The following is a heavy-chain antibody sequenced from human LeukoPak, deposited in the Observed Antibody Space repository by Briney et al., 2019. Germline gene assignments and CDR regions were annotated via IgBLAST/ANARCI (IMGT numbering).Heavy chain of an antibody. J-gene: IGHJ5*02. CDR2: IYYSGST. CDR1: GGSISSSSYY. Sequence: SETLSLTCTVSGGSISSSSYYWGWIRQPPGKGLEWIGYIYYSGSTNYNPSLKSRVTISVDTSKNQFSLKLSSVTAADTAVYYCASRGYSGSFNWFDPWGQGTLVTVSS. V-gene: IGHV4-61*05. CDR3: ASRGYSGSFNWFDP. D-gene: IGHD5-12*01.